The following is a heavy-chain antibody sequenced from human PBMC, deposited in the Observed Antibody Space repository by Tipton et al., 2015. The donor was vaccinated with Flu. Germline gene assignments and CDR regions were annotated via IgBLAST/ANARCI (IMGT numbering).Heavy chain of an antibody. CDR3: ARQQLVLCVSYSSSGRDV. CDR1: GGTFSSYA. CDR2: IIPIFGTA. D-gene: IGHD6-13*01. Sequence: QLVQSGAEVKKPGSSVKVSCKASGGTFSSYAISWVRQAPGQGLEWMGGIIPIFGTANYAQKFQGRVTITADESTSTAYMELSSLRSEDPAVYYCARQQLVLCVSYSSSGRDVWGQGPPVTVSS. V-gene: IGHV1-69*01. J-gene: IGHJ6*02.